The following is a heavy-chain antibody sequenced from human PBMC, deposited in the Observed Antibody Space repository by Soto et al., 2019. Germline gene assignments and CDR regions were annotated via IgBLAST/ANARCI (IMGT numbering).Heavy chain of an antibody. J-gene: IGHJ6*02. CDR3: ARDSPDTSGYYYEGTYYYHYEMDV. CDR1: GYTFTGNY. CDR2: ISPNSGGT. D-gene: IGHD3-22*01. V-gene: IGHV1-2*02. Sequence: ASVKVSCKASGYTFTGNYMHWVRQAPGQGLEWMGWISPNSGGTNYAQRFQGRVTLTRDTSISTAYMELSRLRTDDTAVYYCARDSPDTSGYYYEGTYYYHYEMDVWGQGTTVTVSS.